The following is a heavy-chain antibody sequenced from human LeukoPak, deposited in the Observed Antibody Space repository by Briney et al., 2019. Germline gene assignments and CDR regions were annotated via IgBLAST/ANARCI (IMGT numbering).Heavy chain of an antibody. CDR3: ARQNDFRLDY. J-gene: IGHJ4*02. V-gene: IGHV5-51*01. D-gene: IGHD3-3*01. CDR1: VYTFSSYW. Sequence: GESLRISCKGSVYTFSSYWIGWVRQMPGKGLEWMGIIYPGDSDTRYSPSLQGQVTISVDTSIGTAYLQWSSLKASDTAIYYCARQNDFRLDYWGQGTLVTVCS. CDR2: IYPGDSDT.